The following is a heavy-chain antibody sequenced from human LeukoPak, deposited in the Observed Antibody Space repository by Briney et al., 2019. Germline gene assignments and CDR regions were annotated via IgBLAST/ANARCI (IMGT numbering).Heavy chain of an antibody. V-gene: IGHV1-69*05. D-gene: IGHD6-13*01. CDR3: ARDLSISSWYHPFSGAFDP. Sequence: SVKVSCKASGGTFSSYAISWVRQAPGQGLEWMGGIIPIFGTANYAQKFQGRVTITTDESTSTAYMELSSLRSEDTAVYYCARDLSISSWYHPFSGAFDPWGQGTLVTVSS. CDR1: GGTFSSYA. CDR2: IIPIFGTA. J-gene: IGHJ5*02.